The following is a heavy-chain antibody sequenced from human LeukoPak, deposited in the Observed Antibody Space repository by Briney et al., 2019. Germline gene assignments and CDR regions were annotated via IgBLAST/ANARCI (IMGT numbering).Heavy chain of an antibody. CDR1: GFTSSSYS. CDR3: ARFYGDYGSGY. CDR2: ISSSSSYI. J-gene: IGHJ4*02. V-gene: IGHV3-21*01. D-gene: IGHD4-17*01. Sequence: GGSLRLSCAASGFTSSSYSMNWVRQAPGKGLEWVSSISSSSSYIYYAGSVKGRFTISRDNAKNSLYLQMNSLRAEDTAVYYCARFYGDYGSGYWGQGTLVTVSS.